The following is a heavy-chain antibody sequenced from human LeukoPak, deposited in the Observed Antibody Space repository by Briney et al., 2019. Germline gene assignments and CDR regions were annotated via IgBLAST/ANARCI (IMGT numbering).Heavy chain of an antibody. V-gene: IGHV1-18*01. CDR1: GYTFTSYG. D-gene: IGHD3-22*01. CDR3: ARGGPLYYYDSSGYYSDY. J-gene: IGHJ4*02. CDR2: ISAYNGNT. Sequence: ASVKVSCKASGYTFTSYGISWVRQAPGQGLEWMGWISAYNGNTNYAQRLQGRVTMTTDTSTSTAYMELRSLRSDDTAVYYCARGGPLYYYDSSGYYSDYWGQGTLVTVSS.